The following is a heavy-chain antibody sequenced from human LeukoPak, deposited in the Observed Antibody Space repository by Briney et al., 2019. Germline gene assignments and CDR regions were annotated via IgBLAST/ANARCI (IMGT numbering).Heavy chain of an antibody. D-gene: IGHD3-22*01. CDR2: MSSNGGST. CDR1: GFNFSRYT. Sequence: GGSLRLSCSASGFNFSRYTMHWVRQAPGKGLEYVSAMSSNGGSTYYADSVKGRFTISRDNSKNTLYLQMSSLRAEDTAVYYCVKEEYYYDSSGYLYYYYYGMDVWGQGTLVTVSS. V-gene: IGHV3-64D*09. CDR3: VKEEYYYDSSGYLYYYYYGMDV. J-gene: IGHJ6*02.